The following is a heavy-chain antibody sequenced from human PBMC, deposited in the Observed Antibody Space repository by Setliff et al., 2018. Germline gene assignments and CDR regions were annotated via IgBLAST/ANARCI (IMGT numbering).Heavy chain of an antibody. J-gene: IGHJ4*02. CDR1: GHTFTSYD. CDR3: ARRVGSVGIQLPDY. V-gene: IGHV1-8*02. Sequence: GASVKVSCKASGHTFTSYDINWVRQATGQGLEWMGWMNPNSGNTGYAQKFQGRVTMTRNTSISTAYMELSSLRSEDTAVYYCARRVGSVGIQLPDYWGQGTLVTVS. CDR2: MNPNSGNT. D-gene: IGHD5-18*01.